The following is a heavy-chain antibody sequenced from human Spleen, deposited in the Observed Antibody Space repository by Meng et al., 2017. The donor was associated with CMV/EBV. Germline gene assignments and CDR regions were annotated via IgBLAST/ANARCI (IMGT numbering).Heavy chain of an antibody. J-gene: IGHJ4*02. CDR3: AIAARPDYFDY. CDR1: GASFSTYY. Sequence: GSLRLSCAVYGASFSTYYRTWIRQAPGKGLEWIGEINHSGSTSYNPSLQSRVTISVDTSKNQFSLKLSSVTAADTAVYYCAIAARPDYFDYWGQGTLVTVSS. D-gene: IGHD6-6*01. V-gene: IGHV4-34*01. CDR2: INHSGST.